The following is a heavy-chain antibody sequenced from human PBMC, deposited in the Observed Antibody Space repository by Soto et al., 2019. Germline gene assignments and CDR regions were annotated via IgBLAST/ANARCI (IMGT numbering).Heavy chain of an antibody. Sequence: SETLSLTCTVSAGSISSYYWSWIRQPTGKGLEWIGYIYYSGSTNYNPSLKSRVTISVDTSKNQFSLKLSSVTAADTAVYYCERVARYSGSYYHPGNFDYWGQGTLVTVSS. CDR2: IYYSGST. CDR3: ERVARYSGSYYHPGNFDY. V-gene: IGHV4-59*01. J-gene: IGHJ4*02. D-gene: IGHD1-26*01. CDR1: AGSISSYY.